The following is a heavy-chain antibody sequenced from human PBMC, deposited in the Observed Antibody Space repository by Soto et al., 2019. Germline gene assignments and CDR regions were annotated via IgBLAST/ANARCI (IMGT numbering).Heavy chain of an antibody. J-gene: IGHJ4*02. CDR1: GGSFSSHS. CDR3: AAHYVGNIIQDY. Sequence: SETLSLTCAMYGGSFSSHSISWVRQPSGKELEWIGEIPPGGSPNYNPSLKSRVTISGDMSTNQFSLELNSLTAADTAVYYCAAHYVGNIIQDYWGQGTPVTVSS. D-gene: IGHD3-10*01. V-gene: IGHV4-34*01. CDR2: IPPGGSP.